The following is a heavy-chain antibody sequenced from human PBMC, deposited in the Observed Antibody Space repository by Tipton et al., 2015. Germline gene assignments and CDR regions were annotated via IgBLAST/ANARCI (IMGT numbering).Heavy chain of an antibody. CDR3: ARDLEHGMDV. V-gene: IGHV4-61*01. Sequence: GLVKPSETLSLTCAVSAYSISSDYYWSWIRQPPGKGLEWIGYISYSGSTHYNPSLKSRVAISVDTSKNQFSLTLKSVTAADTAVYYCARDLEHGMDVWGQGTTVTVSS. J-gene: IGHJ6*02. CDR1: AYSISSDYY. D-gene: IGHD5-24*01. CDR2: ISYSGST.